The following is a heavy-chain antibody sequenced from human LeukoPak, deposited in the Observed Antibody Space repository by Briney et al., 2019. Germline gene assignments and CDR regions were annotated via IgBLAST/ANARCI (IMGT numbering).Heavy chain of an antibody. J-gene: IGHJ4*02. CDR3: TRVRPGCSGGSCYFDY. CDR2: IRSKAYGGTT. V-gene: IGHV3-49*04. D-gene: IGHD2-15*01. CDR1: GFTFGDYA. Sequence: PGGSLRLSCTASGFTFGDYAMSWVRQAPGKGLEWVGFIRSKAYGGTTEYAASVKGRFTISRDDPKSIAYLQMNSLKTEDTAVYYCTRVRPGCSGGSCYFDYWGQGTLVTVSS.